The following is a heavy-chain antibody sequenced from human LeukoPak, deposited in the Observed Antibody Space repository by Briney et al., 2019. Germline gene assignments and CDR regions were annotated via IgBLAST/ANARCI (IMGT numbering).Heavy chain of an antibody. CDR1: GYTFSNYD. J-gene: IGHJ4*02. Sequence: ASVKVSCKAAGYTFSNYDINWVRQATGQGLEWMGWMNPNSGNTGYAQKFQGRVTMTRNTSINTAYMELSSLKSEDTAVYYCARGIGGSMVRGAWGQGTLVTVSS. D-gene: IGHD3-10*01. CDR3: ARGIGGSMVRGA. CDR2: MNPNSGNT. V-gene: IGHV1-8*01.